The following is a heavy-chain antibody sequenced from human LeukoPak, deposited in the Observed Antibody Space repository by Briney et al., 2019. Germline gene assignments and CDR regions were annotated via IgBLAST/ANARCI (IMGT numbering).Heavy chain of an antibody. CDR3: ARDYPPY. J-gene: IGHJ4*02. CDR1: GFTFTNSW. V-gene: IGHV3-74*01. CDR2: INSDGKTT. Sequence: GGCLRLSCAASGFTFTNSWRHWVRQAPGEGLVWVSRINSDGKTTTCADSAKGRFTISRDNAKNTLYLQMNSLSAEDTALYFCARDYPPYLGQGTLVTVSS.